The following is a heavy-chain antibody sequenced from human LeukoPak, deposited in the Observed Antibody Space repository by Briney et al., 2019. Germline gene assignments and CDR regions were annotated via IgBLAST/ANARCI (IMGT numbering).Heavy chain of an antibody. CDR3: ARPGYCSGDTCYVPFDY. V-gene: IGHV3-74*01. Sequence: GGSLRLSCEASGFTLSSHWMHWVRQAPGKGLMWVSRINSDGSSSSYADSIKGRFTIARDNAKNSLYLQMNSLRAEDTAVYYCARPGYCSGDTCYVPFDYWGQGTLVTVSS. D-gene: IGHD2-15*01. CDR2: INSDGSSS. CDR1: GFTLSSHW. J-gene: IGHJ4*02.